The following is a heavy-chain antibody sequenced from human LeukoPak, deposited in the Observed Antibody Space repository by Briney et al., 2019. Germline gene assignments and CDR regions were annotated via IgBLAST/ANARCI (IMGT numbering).Heavy chain of an antibody. V-gene: IGHV3-7*01. D-gene: IGHD5-24*01. CDR1: GFTLSSYW. Sequence: GGSLSLSCAASGFTLSSYWMSWVRQAPGRGLEWVANIKQDGSEKYHVHSVEGRLTISIDNAKNSLYLQMNSLRAEDTAVYYCARDKYGVEMATYYYGMDVWGQGTTVTVSS. J-gene: IGHJ6*02. CDR2: IKQDGSEK. CDR3: ARDKYGVEMATYYYGMDV.